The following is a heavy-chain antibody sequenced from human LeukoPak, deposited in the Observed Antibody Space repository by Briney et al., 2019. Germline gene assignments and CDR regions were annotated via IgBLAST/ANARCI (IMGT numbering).Heavy chain of an antibody. V-gene: IGHV4-34*01. CDR1: GGSFSGYY. CDR3: ARRRAHYYDSSGYYSRPQKTFDI. D-gene: IGHD3-22*01. Sequence: SETLSLTCAVDGGSFSGYYWTWIRQPPGKGLEWIGEINHTGGINYNPSLKSRVTISVDTSKNQFSLKVNSVTAADTAIYYCARRRAHYYDSSGYYSRPQKTFDIWGQGTMVTVSS. CDR2: INHTGGI. J-gene: IGHJ3*02.